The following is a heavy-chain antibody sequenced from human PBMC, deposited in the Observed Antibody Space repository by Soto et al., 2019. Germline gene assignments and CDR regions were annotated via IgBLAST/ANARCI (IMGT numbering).Heavy chain of an antibody. CDR2: IYPGDPDT. D-gene: IGHD2-2*01. J-gene: IGHJ4*02. Sequence: GESLKISCKGSGYSFTSYWIGWVRQMPGKGLEWMGIIYPGDPDTRYSPSFQGQVTISADKSISTAYLQWSSLKASDTAMYYCARSIVVVPAVNPYYFDYWGQGTLVTVSS. CDR1: GYSFTSYW. V-gene: IGHV5-51*01. CDR3: ARSIVVVPAVNPYYFDY.